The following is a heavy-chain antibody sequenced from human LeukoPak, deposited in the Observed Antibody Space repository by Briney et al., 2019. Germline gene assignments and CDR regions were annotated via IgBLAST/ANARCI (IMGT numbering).Heavy chain of an antibody. CDR3: ARLSIASRVRIFDY. D-gene: IGHD6-6*01. V-gene: IGHV4-59*08. J-gene: IGHJ4*02. CDR2: IYYSGST. CDR1: GGSISSYY. Sequence: PSETLSLTCTVSGGSISSYYWSWLRQPPGKGLECIGHIYYSGSTNYKPSLKSRVTISLDTSKNQFSLKLSSVTAADTAVYYCARLSIASRVRIFDYWGQGTLVTVSS.